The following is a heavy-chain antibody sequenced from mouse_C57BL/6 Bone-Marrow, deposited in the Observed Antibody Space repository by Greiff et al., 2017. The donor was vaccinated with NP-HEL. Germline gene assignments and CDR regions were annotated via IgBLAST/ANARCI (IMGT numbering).Heavy chain of an antibody. V-gene: IGHV1-53*01. CDR2: INPSNGGT. Sequence: QVQLQQSGTVLVKPGASVKLSCKASGYTFTSYWMHWVKQRPGQGLEWIGNINPSNGGTNYNEKFKSKATLTVDKSSSTAYMQLSSLTSEDSAVYYCATYGYDLYFDYWGQGTTLTVSS. CDR1: GYTFTSYW. D-gene: IGHD2-2*01. CDR3: ATYGYDLYFDY. J-gene: IGHJ2*01.